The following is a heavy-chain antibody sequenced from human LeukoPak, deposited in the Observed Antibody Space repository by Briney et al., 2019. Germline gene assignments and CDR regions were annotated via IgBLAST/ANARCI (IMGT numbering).Heavy chain of an antibody. Sequence: PGGSLRLSCAASGFTFSIYAMSWVRQAPGKGLQWVSSITSRGESTWYVDSVKGRFTITRDNSENTLYLQMNSLRTEDTALYYCAKDTGGYFIEIDYWGQGTLVTVSS. CDR3: AKDTGGYFIEIDY. CDR2: ITSRGEST. CDR1: GFTFSIYA. D-gene: IGHD3-22*01. J-gene: IGHJ4*02. V-gene: IGHV3-23*01.